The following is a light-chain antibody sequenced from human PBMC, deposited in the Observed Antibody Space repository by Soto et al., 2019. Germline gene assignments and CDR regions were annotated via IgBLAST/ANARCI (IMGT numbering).Light chain of an antibody. CDR1: QSLSNN. Sequence: EIVLTQSPATLSLSPGERATLSCRVSQSLSNNLAWYQEKPGQAPRLLIYGASARAAGIPARFSGSGSGTEFNLSISSLQSEDFAVYYCQQYNNWPQITFGQGTRLEIK. CDR3: QQYNNWPQIT. V-gene: IGKV3D-15*01. J-gene: IGKJ5*01. CDR2: GAS.